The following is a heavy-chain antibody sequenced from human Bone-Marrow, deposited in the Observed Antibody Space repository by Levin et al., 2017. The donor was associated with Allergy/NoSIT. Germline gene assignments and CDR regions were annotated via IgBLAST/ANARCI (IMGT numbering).Heavy chain of an antibody. CDR2: ISGSADTT. Sequence: GGSLRLSCAASGFTFISYAMSWVRQAPGRGLEWVSTISGSADTTYYADSVKGRFTISRDNSKNTLSLQMTSLRAEDTAVYYCAKDHYSGSGSYRYYYFNYGMDVWGQGTTVTVSS. CDR3: AKDHYSGSGSYRYYYFNYGMDV. CDR1: GFTFISYA. V-gene: IGHV3-23*01. D-gene: IGHD3-10*01. J-gene: IGHJ6*02.